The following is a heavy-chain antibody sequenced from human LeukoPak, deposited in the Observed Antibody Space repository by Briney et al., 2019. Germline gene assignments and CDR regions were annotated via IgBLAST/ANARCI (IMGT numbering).Heavy chain of an antibody. D-gene: IGHD3-9*01. CDR3: ARDGYDILTGYLNGADY. Sequence: GGSLRLSCAASGFTFSSYWMSWVRQAPGKGLEWVANIKQDGSEKYYVDSVKGRFTISRDNAKNSLYLQMNSLRAEDTAVYYCARDGYDILTGYLNGADYWGQGTLVTVSS. CDR2: IKQDGSEK. CDR1: GFTFSSYW. V-gene: IGHV3-7*01. J-gene: IGHJ4*02.